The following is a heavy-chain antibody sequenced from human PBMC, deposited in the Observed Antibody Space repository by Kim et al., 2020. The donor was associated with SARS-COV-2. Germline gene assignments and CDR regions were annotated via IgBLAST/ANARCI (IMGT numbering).Heavy chain of an antibody. D-gene: IGHD1-26*01. CDR3: ASPSIGIHYMDV. J-gene: IGHJ6*03. V-gene: IGHV3-21*01. Sequence: YNATSVKGRVTNSRDNAKNSLYLQMNSLRAEDTAVYYCASPSIGIHYMDVWGKGTTVTVSS.